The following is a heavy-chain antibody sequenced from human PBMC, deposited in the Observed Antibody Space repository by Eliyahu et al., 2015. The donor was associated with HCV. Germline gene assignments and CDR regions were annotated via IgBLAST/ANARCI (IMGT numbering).Heavy chain of an antibody. D-gene: IGHD1-14*01. CDR3: ARDEPFLAPEY. V-gene: IGHV3-23*01. Sequence: ELQPLESGGGLVQPGESLRLSCTASGLRLSGYVVNWVRQAPGRGLDWVSTIGGRGDDTFYADSVRGRFTISRDDSKNTVYLQMNTLRAEDTAIYYCARDEPFLAPEYWGQGTLVTVSS. CDR2: IGGRGDDT. CDR1: GLRLSGYV. J-gene: IGHJ4*02.